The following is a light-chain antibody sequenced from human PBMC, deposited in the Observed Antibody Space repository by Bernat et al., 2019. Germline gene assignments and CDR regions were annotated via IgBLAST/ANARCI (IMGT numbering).Light chain of an antibody. CDR3: KPCGSSPLIT. J-gene: IGKJ5*01. CDR2: GAP. Sequence: ETVLTQSPGTLSLPPGERATLSCRASQSASSSYLAWYQQKHGQTPRLLIYGAPSSATGIPDRFRGSGSGTDFTVTISRLEPEDVAVYYWKPCGSSPLITCGQETRLEI. CDR1: QSASSSY. V-gene: IGKV3-20*01.